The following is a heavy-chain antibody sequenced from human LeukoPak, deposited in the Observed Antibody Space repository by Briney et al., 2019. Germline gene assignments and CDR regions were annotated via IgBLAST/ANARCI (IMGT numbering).Heavy chain of an antibody. CDR3: ARGFCTSTSCYGSY. CDR1: GFTFRSYT. Sequence: GGSLRLSCAASGFTFRSYTMNWVRQAPGKGLEWVSSISSSSSTIYYPDSVKGRFTISRDNAKKSLYLQINSLRAEDTAMYYCARGFCTSTSCYGSYWGQGTLVTVSS. J-gene: IGHJ4*02. CDR2: ISSSSSTI. D-gene: IGHD2-2*01. V-gene: IGHV3-21*01.